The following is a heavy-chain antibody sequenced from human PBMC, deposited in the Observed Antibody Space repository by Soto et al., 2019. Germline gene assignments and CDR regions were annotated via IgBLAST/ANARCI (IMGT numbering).Heavy chain of an antibody. J-gene: IGHJ5*02. CDR2: IDSDGSST. CDR3: TRSITVYSYTDT. Sequence: EVQLVESGGGLVQPGGSLRLSCAAYGFTFTNYWMHWVRQAPGKGVVWVSRIDSDGSSTVYVDSVKGRFTISRDNAKNTLYLQMNSLIAENTALYYRTRSITVYSYTDTWDQGTLVTVSS. V-gene: IGHV3-74*01. D-gene: IGHD3-10*02. CDR1: GFTFTNYW.